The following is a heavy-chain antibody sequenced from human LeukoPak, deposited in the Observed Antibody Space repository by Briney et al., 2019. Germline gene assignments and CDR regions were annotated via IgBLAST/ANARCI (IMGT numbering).Heavy chain of an antibody. J-gene: IGHJ4*02. CDR2: ISSDGSNK. V-gene: IGHV3-30-3*01. D-gene: IGHD6-19*01. CDR1: GFTFNTYA. CDR3: ARGRYSSGWYDSIPPHY. Sequence: PGGSLRLSCAASGFTFNTYAMHWVRQAPGKGLEWVAVISSDGSNKYYEDSVKGRFTISRGTSRNMLYLQMNSLSPEDTAIYYCARGRYSSGWYDSIPPHYWGQGTLVTVSS.